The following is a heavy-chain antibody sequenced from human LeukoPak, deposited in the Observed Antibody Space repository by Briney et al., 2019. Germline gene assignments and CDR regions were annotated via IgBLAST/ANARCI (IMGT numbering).Heavy chain of an antibody. D-gene: IGHD1-1*01. CDR1: GYTFTSYG. CDR3: AREGLELETVSNWFDP. V-gene: IGHV1-69*13. Sequence: ASVKVSCKASGYTFTSYGISWMRQAPGQGLEWMGGIIPIFGTANYAQKFQGRVTITADESTSTAYMELSSLRSEDTAVYYCAREGLELETVSNWFDPWGQGTLVTVSS. CDR2: IIPIFGTA. J-gene: IGHJ5*02.